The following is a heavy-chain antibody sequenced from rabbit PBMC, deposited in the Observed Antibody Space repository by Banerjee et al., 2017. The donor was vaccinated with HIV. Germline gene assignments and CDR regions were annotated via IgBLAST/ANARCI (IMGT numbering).Heavy chain of an antibody. D-gene: IGHD7-1*01. V-gene: IGHV1S40*01. CDR2: IDAGYRGTT. Sequence: QSLEESGGDLVKPGASLTLTCTASGFSFSSSSWICWVRQAPGKGLEWIACIDAGYRGTTYYASWAKGRFTISKTSSTTVTLQMTSLTAADTATYFCARNYGTGSYDLWGQGTLVTVS. CDR1: GFSFSSSSW. J-gene: IGHJ3*01. CDR3: ARNYGTGSYDL.